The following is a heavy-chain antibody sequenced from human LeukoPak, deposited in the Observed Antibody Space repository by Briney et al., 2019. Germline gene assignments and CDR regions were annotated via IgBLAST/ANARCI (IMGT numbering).Heavy chain of an antibody. J-gene: IGHJ4*02. D-gene: IGHD1-26*01. V-gene: IGHV1-2*02. CDR2: INPNSGGT. CDR1: GYTFTGYY. Sequence: GASVKVSCKASGYTFTGYYMHWVRQAPGQGLEWMGWINPNSGGTNFAQKFQGRITMTRDTSISTAYMELSRLISDDTAVYYCARVFGRQLPDSWGQGTLVTVSS. CDR3: ARVFGRQLPDS.